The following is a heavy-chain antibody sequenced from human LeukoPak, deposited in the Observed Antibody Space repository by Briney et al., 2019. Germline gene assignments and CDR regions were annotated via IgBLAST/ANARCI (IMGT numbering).Heavy chain of an antibody. J-gene: IGHJ4*02. CDR1: GFSFSTYW. CDR2: IKEDGSEK. Sequence: GGSLRLSCVASGFSFSTYWMSWVRQAPGKGLEWVANIKEDGSEKKYVDSVKGRFTISRDNAKNTLYLQMNSLRAEDTAVYYCARAHCSSTSCYSYFDYWGQGTLVTVSS. CDR3: ARAHCSSTSCYSYFDY. D-gene: IGHD2-2*01. V-gene: IGHV3-7*01.